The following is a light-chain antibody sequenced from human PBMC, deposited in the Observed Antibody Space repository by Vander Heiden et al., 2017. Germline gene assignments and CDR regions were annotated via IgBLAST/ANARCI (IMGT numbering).Light chain of an antibody. V-gene: IGLV6-57*02. CDR3: QSYDDSDQGV. CDR2: EDN. Sequence: FMLTQPHSMSESPGNTFTISCTGYGGSIAGNYVQWFQQRPGGAPTTVIYEDNRRPSGVPDRFSGSIDRSSNSASLTISGLKTEDEADYYCQSYDDSDQGVIGGGTKLTVL. CDR1: GGSIAGNY. J-gene: IGLJ2*01.